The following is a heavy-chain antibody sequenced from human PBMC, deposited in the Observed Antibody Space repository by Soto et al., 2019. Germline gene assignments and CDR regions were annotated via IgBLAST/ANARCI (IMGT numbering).Heavy chain of an antibody. CDR2: ISSSSSYI. CDR1: GFTFSSYS. V-gene: IGHV3-21*01. CDR3: ARDRAAADNYYYGMDV. Sequence: SGFTFSSYSMNWVRQAPGKGLEWVSSISSSSSYIYYADSVKGRFTISRDNAKNSLYLQMNSLRAEDTAVYYCARDRAAADNYYYGMDVWGQGTTVTVSS. D-gene: IGHD6-13*01. J-gene: IGHJ6*02.